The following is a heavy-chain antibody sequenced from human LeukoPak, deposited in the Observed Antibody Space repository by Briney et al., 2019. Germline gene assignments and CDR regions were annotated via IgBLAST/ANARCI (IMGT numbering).Heavy chain of an antibody. D-gene: IGHD6-19*01. J-gene: IGHJ4*02. CDR3: VKSGGYGLIDY. V-gene: IGHV4-39*01. Sequence: SETLSLTCAVSGASISGSGYYLGWIRPPPGKGLEWVGSIYYTGSTYYNASLQSRVTISIDMCQNQFSLRLSSVTAADTGMYFCVKSGGYGLIDYWGQGTLVTVSS. CDR2: IYYTGST. CDR1: GASISGSGYY.